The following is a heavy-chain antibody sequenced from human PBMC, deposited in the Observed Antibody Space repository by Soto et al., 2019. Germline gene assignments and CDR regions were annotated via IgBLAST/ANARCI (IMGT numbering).Heavy chain of an antibody. CDR3: ARDNDRLQLGGNYYYILDV. J-gene: IGHJ6*02. Sequence: QVQLVQSGAEMKEPGSSVKVSCKTSGGTFSSSAISWLRQAPGQGLAWMGGIIPLFRTPDYAQKFQGRVTIAADESTSTAYMELSSLRSEDTAVYYWARDNDRLQLGGNYYYILDVWGQGTTITVSS. CDR1: GGTFSSSA. V-gene: IGHV1-69*12. D-gene: IGHD4-4*01. CDR2: IIPLFRTP.